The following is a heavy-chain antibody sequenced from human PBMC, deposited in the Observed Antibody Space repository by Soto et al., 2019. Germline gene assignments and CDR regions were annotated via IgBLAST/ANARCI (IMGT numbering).Heavy chain of an antibody. J-gene: IGHJ4*02. D-gene: IGHD5-12*01. Sequence: WETLSLTCTVSGGSISSYYWSWIRQPPGKGLEWIGYIYYSGSTNYNPSLKSRVTISVDTSKNQFSLKLTSVTAADTAVYYCARTGRWLQFEDYWGQGTLVTVSS. CDR1: GGSISSYY. CDR3: ARTGRWLQFEDY. V-gene: IGHV4-59*01. CDR2: IYYSGST.